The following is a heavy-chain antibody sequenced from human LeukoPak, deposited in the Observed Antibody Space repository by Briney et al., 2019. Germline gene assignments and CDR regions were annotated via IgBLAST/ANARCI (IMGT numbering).Heavy chain of an antibody. CDR3: ARDPSPYCSSTSCPLYYGMDV. CDR1: GGTFSSYA. CDR2: IIPIFGTA. V-gene: IGHV1-69*13. J-gene: IGHJ6*02. Sequence: ASVKVSCKASGGTFSSYAISWVRQAPGQGLEWMGGIIPIFGTANYAQKFQGRVTITADESTSTAYMELSSLRSEDTAVYYCARDPSPYCSSTSCPLYYGMDVWGQGTTVTVSS. D-gene: IGHD2-2*01.